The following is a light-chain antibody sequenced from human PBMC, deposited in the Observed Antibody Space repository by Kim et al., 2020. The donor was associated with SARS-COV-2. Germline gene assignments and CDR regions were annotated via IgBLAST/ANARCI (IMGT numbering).Light chain of an antibody. J-gene: IGLJ1*01. CDR2: AVS. V-gene: IGLV2-14*03. Sequence: QSITSPCNGTSSDVCSYKYVSWYQQPPGKAPKLMIYAVSNRPSGVSNRFSGSKSGNTASLTISGLQAEDEADYYCSSYTRSSTNYVFGTGTKVTVL. CDR3: SSYTRSSTNYV. CDR1: SSDVCSYKY.